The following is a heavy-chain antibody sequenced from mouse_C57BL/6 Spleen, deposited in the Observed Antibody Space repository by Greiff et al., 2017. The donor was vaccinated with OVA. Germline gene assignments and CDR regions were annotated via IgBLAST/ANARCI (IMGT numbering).Heavy chain of an antibody. CDR2: IHPNSGST. CDR1: GYTFTSYW. Sequence: QVQLQQPGAELVKPGASVKLSCKASGYTFTSYWMHWVKQRPGQGLEWIGMIHPNSGSTNYNEKFKSKATLTVDKSSSTAYMQLSSLTSEDSAVYYCAKVSTMVTTVDFDYWGQGTTLTVSS. J-gene: IGHJ2*01. V-gene: IGHV1-64*01. D-gene: IGHD2-2*01. CDR3: AKVSTMVTTVDFDY.